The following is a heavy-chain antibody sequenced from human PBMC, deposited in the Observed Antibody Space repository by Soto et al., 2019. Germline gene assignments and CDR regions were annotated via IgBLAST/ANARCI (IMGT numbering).Heavy chain of an antibody. CDR2: IYYSGST. CDR1: GGSISSGDYY. V-gene: IGHV4-30-4*01. J-gene: IGHJ5*02. D-gene: IGHD2-15*01. Sequence: SETLSLTCTVSGGSISSGDYYWSWIRQPPGKGLEWIGYIYYSGSTYYNPSLKSRVTISVDTSKNQFSLKLSSVTAADTAVYYCAPLRAATLRFDPWGQGTLVTVSS. CDR3: APLRAATLRFDP.